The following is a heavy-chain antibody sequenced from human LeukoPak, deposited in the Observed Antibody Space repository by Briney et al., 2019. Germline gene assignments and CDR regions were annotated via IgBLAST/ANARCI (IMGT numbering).Heavy chain of an antibody. CDR3: ASSMVRGEWFDP. J-gene: IGHJ5*02. CDR2: IYPGDSDT. CDR1: GYSFPIYW. V-gene: IGHV5-51*01. Sequence: GESLKISCEGSGYSFPIYWIGWVRQMPGKGLEWMGIIYPGDSDTRYSPSFQGQVTISADKSIRTAYLQWSSLKASDTAMYYCASSMVRGEWFDPWGQGTLVTVSS. D-gene: IGHD3-10*01.